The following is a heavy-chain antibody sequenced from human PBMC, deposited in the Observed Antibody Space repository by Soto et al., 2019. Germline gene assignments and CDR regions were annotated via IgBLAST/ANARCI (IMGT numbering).Heavy chain of an antibody. CDR2: IIPIFGTA. V-gene: IGHV1-69*13. CDR3: ARVDVKWELRPLYYFDY. Sequence: SVKVSCKASGGTFSSYAISWVRQAPGQGLEWMGGIIPIFGTANYAQKFQGRVTITADESTSTAYMELSSLRSEDMAVYYCARVDVKWELRPLYYFDYWGQGTLVTVSS. CDR1: GGTFSSYA. D-gene: IGHD1-26*01. J-gene: IGHJ4*02.